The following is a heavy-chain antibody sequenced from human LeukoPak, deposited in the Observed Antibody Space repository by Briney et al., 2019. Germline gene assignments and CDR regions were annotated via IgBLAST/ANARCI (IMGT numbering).Heavy chain of an antibody. J-gene: IGHJ6*03. Sequence: GGSLRVFCAASGFTFRTFAMHWVRQAPGKGLEWVALISYDGNNAHYADSVKGRFTISRDNSKNTQYLQMNSLRPEDTAVYYCAKGYISGYYYYMDVWGKGTTVTVSS. CDR2: ISYDGNNA. V-gene: IGHV3-30-3*01. CDR3: AKGYISGYYYYMDV. CDR1: GFTFRTFA. D-gene: IGHD3-3*02.